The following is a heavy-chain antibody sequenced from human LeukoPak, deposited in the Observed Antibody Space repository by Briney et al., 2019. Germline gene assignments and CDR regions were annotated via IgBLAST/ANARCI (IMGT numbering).Heavy chain of an antibody. V-gene: IGHV3-21*01. D-gene: IGHD2-2*01. Sequence: GGSLRLSCAASGFTFSSYSMNWVRQAPGKGLEWVSSISSSSSYIYYADSVKGRFTISRDNAKNSLYLQMNSLRAEDTAVYYCARDGPCSSTSCYGEGFDPWGQGTLVTVSS. CDR1: GFTFSSYS. CDR2: ISSSSSYI. J-gene: IGHJ5*02. CDR3: ARDGPCSSTSCYGEGFDP.